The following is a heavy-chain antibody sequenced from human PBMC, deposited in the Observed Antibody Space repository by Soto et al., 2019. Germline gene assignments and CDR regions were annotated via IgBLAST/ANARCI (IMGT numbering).Heavy chain of an antibody. Sequence: EVQLVESGGGLVQPGGSLRLSCAASGFNFGTYWMNWVRQIPGKGLVWVSRIHKDGITTNYADSVKGRFTISRDDARNMLYLQMNGLRAEDTAVYYCARDESVSSWAPRDYLGQGAPVTFSS. CDR1: GFNFGTYW. V-gene: IGHV3-74*01. CDR2: IHKDGITT. CDR3: ARDESVSSWAPRDY. J-gene: IGHJ4*02. D-gene: IGHD7-27*01.